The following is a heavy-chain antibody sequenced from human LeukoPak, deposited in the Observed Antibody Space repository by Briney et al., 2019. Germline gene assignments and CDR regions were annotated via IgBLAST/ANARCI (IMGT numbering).Heavy chain of an antibody. V-gene: IGHV3-23*01. CDR2: IIDSGDIT. Sequence: GGSLRLSCAASGFTFSDYAMSWVRQAPGKGLEWVSGIIDSGDITYYANSVKGRFTISRDNSKNTLYLQMNSLRAEDTAVYYCAKLGGQEVYNYYVGVWGKGTTVAVSS. CDR1: GFTFSDYA. D-gene: IGHD3-16*01. CDR3: AKLGGQEVYNYYVGV. J-gene: IGHJ6*03.